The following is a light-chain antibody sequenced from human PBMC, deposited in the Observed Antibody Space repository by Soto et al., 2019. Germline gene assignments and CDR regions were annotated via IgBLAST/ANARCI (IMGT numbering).Light chain of an antibody. J-gene: IGLJ1*01. CDR2: GST. V-gene: IGLV1-40*01. CDR1: SSNIGAGFD. CDR3: QSYDSSLGGNYV. Sequence: QSVLTQPPSVSGAPGQRGTISCTGSSSNIGAGFDVHWYQQLPGRAPKLLIYGSTNRPSGVPDRFSGSKSGMSASLAISGLQAEDEADYYCQSYDSSLGGNYVFGTGTKVTVL.